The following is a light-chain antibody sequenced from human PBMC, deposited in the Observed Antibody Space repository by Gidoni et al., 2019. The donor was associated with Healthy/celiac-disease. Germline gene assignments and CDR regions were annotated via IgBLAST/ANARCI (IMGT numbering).Light chain of an antibody. V-gene: IGKV1-39*01. J-gene: IGKJ4*01. Sequence: DTQMPQSPSSLSASVGDTVTITCRASQSISSYLNWYQQKPGKAPKLLTYAASSLQSGVPSRFSGSGSGTDFTLTISSLQPEDFATYYCQQSYSTPLTFGGGTKVEIK. CDR3: QQSYSTPLT. CDR2: AAS. CDR1: QSISSY.